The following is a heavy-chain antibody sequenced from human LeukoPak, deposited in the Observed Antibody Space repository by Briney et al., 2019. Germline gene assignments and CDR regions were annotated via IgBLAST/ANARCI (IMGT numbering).Heavy chain of an antibody. CDR3: ARRQIPAAIRRWFDP. CDR2: IYHSGST. D-gene: IGHD2-2*02. CDR1: GYSISSGYY. V-gene: IGHV4-38-2*02. Sequence: SETLSLTCTVSGYSISSGYYWGWIRQPPGKGLEWIGSIYHSGSTNYNPSLKSRVTISVDTSKNQFSLKLSSVTAADTAVYYCARRQIPAAIRRWFDPWGQGTLVTVSS. J-gene: IGHJ5*02.